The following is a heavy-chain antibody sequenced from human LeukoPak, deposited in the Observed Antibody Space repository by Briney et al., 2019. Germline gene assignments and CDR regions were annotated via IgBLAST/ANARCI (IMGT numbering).Heavy chain of an antibody. D-gene: IGHD2-8*01. CDR3: ARHAPPPVNATDY. V-gene: IGHV4-39*01. CDR1: SGSISGDTSY. J-gene: IGHJ4*02. Sequence: SEILSLTCTVSSGSISGDTSYWGWIRQPPGKGLEWIASVYYTGSTYYNPSLRSRVTISEDTSKNQFFLKIDSLTAAHTPLYNCARHAPPPVNATDYWGQGTLVAVSS. CDR2: VYYTGST.